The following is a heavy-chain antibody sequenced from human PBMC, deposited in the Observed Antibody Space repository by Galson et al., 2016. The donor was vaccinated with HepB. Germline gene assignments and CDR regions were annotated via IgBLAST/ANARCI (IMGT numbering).Heavy chain of an antibody. J-gene: IGHJ6*02. CDR1: GYTFSNYD. CDR3: ARGGTLPKTNLYGMDV. D-gene: IGHD2-8*01. CDR2: MNPKSGNT. Sequence: SVKASCKASGYTFSNYDINWVRQAPGQGPEWMAWMNPKSGNTGYAQSFKARVTMTRETSISTAYMELYSLTSEDTAVYFCARGGTLPKTNLYGMDVWGQGTTVTVSS. V-gene: IGHV1-8*01.